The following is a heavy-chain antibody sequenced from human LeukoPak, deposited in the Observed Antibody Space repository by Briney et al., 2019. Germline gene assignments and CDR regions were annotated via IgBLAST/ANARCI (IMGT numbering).Heavy chain of an antibody. CDR1: GGSFSGYY. CDR2: INHSGST. Sequence: PSETLSLTCAVYGGSFSGYYWSWIRQPPGKGLEWIGEINHSGSTNYNPSLKSRVTISVDTSKNQFSLKLSCVTAAATAVYSCARVGRNYYGSGSRRGWFDPWGQGTLVTVSS. J-gene: IGHJ5*02. D-gene: IGHD3-10*01. V-gene: IGHV4-34*01. CDR3: ARVGRNYYGSGSRRGWFDP.